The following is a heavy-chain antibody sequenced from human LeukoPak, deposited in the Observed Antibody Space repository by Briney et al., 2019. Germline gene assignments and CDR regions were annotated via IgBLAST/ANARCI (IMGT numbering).Heavy chain of an antibody. V-gene: IGHV3-48*03. D-gene: IGHD1-1*01. CDR2: ISSSGSTI. CDR1: GFTFSSYE. CDR3: ARGELVWYYYMDV. J-gene: IGHJ6*03. Sequence: GEPLRLSCAASGFTFSSYEMNWVRQAPGKGLEWVSYISSSGSTIYYADSVKGRFTISRDNAKNSLYLQMNSLRAEDTAVYYCARGELVWYYYMDVWGKGTTVTISS.